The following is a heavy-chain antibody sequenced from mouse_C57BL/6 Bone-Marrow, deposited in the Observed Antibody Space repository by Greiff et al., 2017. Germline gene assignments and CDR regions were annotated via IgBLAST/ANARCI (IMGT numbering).Heavy chain of an antibody. J-gene: IGHJ2*01. CDR3: ARDNYGSSWGY. D-gene: IGHD1-1*01. CDR2: ISDGGSYT. CDR1: GFTFSSYA. V-gene: IGHV5-4*01. Sequence: EVKLMESGGGLVKPGGSLKLSCAASGFTFSSYAMSWVRQTPEKRLEWVATISDGGSYTYYPDNVKGRFTISRDNAKNNLYLQMSHLKSEDTAMYYCARDNYGSSWGYWGQGTTLTVSS.